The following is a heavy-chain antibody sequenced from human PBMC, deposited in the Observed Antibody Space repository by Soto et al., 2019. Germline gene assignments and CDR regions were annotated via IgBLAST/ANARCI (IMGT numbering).Heavy chain of an antibody. D-gene: IGHD2-2*01. CDR1: GFTFSDYW. CDR3: VKDGGYCSSSTCYSPRNHYFDS. V-gene: IGHV3-7*03. CDR2: TKFDGSEK. J-gene: IGHJ4*02. Sequence: AGGSLRLSCEASGFTFSDYWMSWVRQAPGKGPGWVANTKFDGSEKQYVDSVRGRFTISRDNSRNSLFLQMNSLRAGDTAVYYCVKDGGYCSSSTCYSPRNHYFDSWGQGTLVTVSS.